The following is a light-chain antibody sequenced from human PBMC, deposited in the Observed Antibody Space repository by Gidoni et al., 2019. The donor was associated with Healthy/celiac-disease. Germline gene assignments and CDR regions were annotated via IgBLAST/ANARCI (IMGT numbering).Light chain of an antibody. J-gene: IGLJ2*01. CDR1: SSDVGGYNY. CDR2: DVS. Sequence: QSALTQPASVSGSPGQSINISCTGTSSDVGGYNYVSWYQQHPGKAPKLMIYDVSNRPSGVSNRFYGSKSGNTASLTISGLQAEDEADYYCSSYTSSSTFVVFGGGTKLTVL. CDR3: SSYTSSSTFVV. V-gene: IGLV2-14*01.